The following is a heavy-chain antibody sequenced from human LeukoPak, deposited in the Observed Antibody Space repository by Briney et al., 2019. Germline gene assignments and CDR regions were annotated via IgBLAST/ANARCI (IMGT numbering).Heavy chain of an antibody. J-gene: IGHJ4*02. D-gene: IGHD6-13*01. Sequence: GGSLRLSCAASGFTFSSYWMSWVRQAPGKGLEWVANIKQDGSEKYYVDSVKGRFTISRVNAKNSLYLQMNSLRAEDTAVYYCARGGSSWYLPPYYFDYWGQGTLVTVSS. V-gene: IGHV3-7*01. CDR3: ARGGSSWYLPPYYFDY. CDR1: GFTFSSYW. CDR2: IKQDGSEK.